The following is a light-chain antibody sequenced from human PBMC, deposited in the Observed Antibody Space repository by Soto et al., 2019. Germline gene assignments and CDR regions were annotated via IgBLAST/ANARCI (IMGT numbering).Light chain of an antibody. V-gene: IGKV3-15*01. Sequence: EIVMTQSPATLFVSPGERATLSCRASQSVSSHLAWYQQKPGKAPRLLIYAASTRATGIPATFSGSGSGTEFTLTISSLQSEDYAVYYCQQHHDWPLTFGGGTKVDIK. CDR3: QQHHDWPLT. CDR2: AAS. CDR1: QSVSSH. J-gene: IGKJ4*01.